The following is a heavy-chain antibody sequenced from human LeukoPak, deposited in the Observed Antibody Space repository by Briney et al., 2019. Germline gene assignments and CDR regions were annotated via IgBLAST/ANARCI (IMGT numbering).Heavy chain of an antibody. D-gene: IGHD3-10*01. J-gene: IGHJ6*02. CDR1: GGTXSSYA. Sequence: SVKVSCKASGGTXSSYAISWVRQAPGQGLEWMGGIIPIFGTANYAQKFQGRVTITADESTSTAYMELSSLRSEDTAVYYCASHRNNYGSGNYYYYGMDVWGQGTTVTVSS. V-gene: IGHV1-69*01. CDR2: IIPIFGTA. CDR3: ASHRNNYGSGNYYYYGMDV.